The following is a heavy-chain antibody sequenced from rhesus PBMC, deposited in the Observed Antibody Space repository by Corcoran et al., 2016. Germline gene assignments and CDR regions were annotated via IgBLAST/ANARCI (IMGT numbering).Heavy chain of an antibody. CDR2: INVNSGST. V-gene: IGHV4-80*01. J-gene: IGHJ1*01. D-gene: IGHD3-3*01. Sequence: QVQLQESGPGLVKPSETLSLTCAVSGGSFSSYWWSWIRQPPGKGLEWIGEINVNSGSTNYNPFLKSRVTISKDASTNQVSLKLRSVTAADTAMYDCARYDVRYWDWFPWGQGALVNVSS. CDR1: GGSFSSYW. CDR3: ARYDVRYWDWFP.